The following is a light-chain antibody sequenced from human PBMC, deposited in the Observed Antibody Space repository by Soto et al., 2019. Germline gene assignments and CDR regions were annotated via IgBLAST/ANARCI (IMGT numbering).Light chain of an antibody. J-gene: IGKJ4*01. Sequence: EIVLTQFPGALSLSPGERVTLSCRASQTVSNTYLAWYQQKSGQAPKFLLYGASNRATGIPERFSGSGSGTDFTLTISRLEPEDFAVYYCQQYGALPPTFGGGTKVEIK. CDR1: QTVSNTY. CDR2: GAS. CDR3: QQYGALPPT. V-gene: IGKV3-20*01.